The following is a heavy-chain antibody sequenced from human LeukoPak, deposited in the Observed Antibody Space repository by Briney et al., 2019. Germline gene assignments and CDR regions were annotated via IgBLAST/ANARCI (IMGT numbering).Heavy chain of an antibody. Sequence: PGGSLSLSCPALLFTFSSYSMNWVRQAPGKGLEWVSYISSSSSTIYYADSVKGRFTISRDNAKNSLYLQMNSLRAEDTAVYYCARRALGEFDYWGQGTLVTVSS. D-gene: IGHD3-10*01. CDR3: ARRALGEFDY. J-gene: IGHJ4*02. CDR2: ISSSSSTI. CDR1: LFTFSSYS. V-gene: IGHV3-48*01.